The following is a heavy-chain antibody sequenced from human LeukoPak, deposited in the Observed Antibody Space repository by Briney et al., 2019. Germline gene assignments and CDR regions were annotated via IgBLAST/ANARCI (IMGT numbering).Heavy chain of an antibody. CDR1: GGSISSGDYY. CDR2: IYYSGST. D-gene: IGHD4-17*01. Sequence: KPSETLSLTCTVSGGSISSGDYYWSWIRQPPGKGLEWIGYIYYSGSTYYNPSLKSRVTISVDTSKNQFSLKLSSVTAADTAVYYCAREETVTREFDYWGQGTLVTVSS. J-gene: IGHJ4*02. V-gene: IGHV4-30-4*01. CDR3: AREETVTREFDY.